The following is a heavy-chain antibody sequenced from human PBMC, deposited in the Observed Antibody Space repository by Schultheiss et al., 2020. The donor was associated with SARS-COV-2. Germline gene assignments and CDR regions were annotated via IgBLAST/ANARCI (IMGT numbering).Heavy chain of an antibody. CDR2: ISAYNGNT. CDR1: GYTFTSYG. Sequence: ASVKVSCKASGYTFTSYGISWVRQAPGQGLEWMGWISAYNGNTNYAQKLQGRVTMTTDTSTSTVYMELSRLRSEDTAVYYCASRNEGRAPDDYWGQGTLVTVSS. V-gene: IGHV1-18*01. D-gene: IGHD1-14*01. J-gene: IGHJ4*02. CDR3: ASRNEGRAPDDY.